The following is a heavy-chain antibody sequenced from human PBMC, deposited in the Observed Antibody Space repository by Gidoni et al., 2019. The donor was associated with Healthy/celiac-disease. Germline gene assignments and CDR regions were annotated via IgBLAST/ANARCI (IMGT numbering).Heavy chain of an antibody. V-gene: IGHV1-69*01. CDR2: SIPIFGTA. J-gene: IGHJ4*02. Sequence: QVQLVQSGAEVKKPGSSVKVACKASGGTFSNYAISWVRQAPGQGLEWMGGSIPIFGTATYAQKFQGRVTIPADESTSTAYMELSSLRSEATAVYYCARGRIAAAGTAHYWGQGTLVTVSS. CDR3: ARGRIAAAGTAHY. CDR1: GGTFSNYA. D-gene: IGHD6-13*01.